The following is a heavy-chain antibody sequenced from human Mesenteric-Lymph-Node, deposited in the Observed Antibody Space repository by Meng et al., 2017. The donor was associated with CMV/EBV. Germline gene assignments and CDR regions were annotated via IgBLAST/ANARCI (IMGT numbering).Heavy chain of an antibody. Sequence: SETLSLTCAVYGGSFSGYYWTWIRQPPGKGLEWIGEINHSGSTNYNPSLKSRVTISVDTSKNQFSLKLRSVTAADTAVYYCASSNWADYWGQGTLVTVSS. J-gene: IGHJ4*02. CDR2: INHSGST. CDR1: GGSFSGYY. D-gene: IGHD7-27*01. CDR3: ASSNWADY. V-gene: IGHV4-34*01.